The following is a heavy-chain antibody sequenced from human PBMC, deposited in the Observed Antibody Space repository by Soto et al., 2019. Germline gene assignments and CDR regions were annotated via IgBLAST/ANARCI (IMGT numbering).Heavy chain of an antibody. J-gene: IGHJ4*02. CDR1: GYTFTSYG. Sequence: QVQLVQSGAEVKKPGASVKVSCKASGYTFTSYGISWVRQAPGQGLEWMGWIRAYNGNTNYAQKLQGRVTMTTDTSTSTAYMELRSLRSGDTAVYYCASSLLVGYGLEGESDWGQGTLVTVSS. CDR2: IRAYNGNT. CDR3: ASSLLVGYGLEGESD. V-gene: IGHV1-18*01. D-gene: IGHD5-18*01.